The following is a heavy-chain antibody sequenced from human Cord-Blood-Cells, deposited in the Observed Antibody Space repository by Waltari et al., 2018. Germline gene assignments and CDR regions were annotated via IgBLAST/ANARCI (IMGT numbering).Heavy chain of an antibody. CDR1: GFTVSSND. J-gene: IGHJ4*02. V-gene: IGHV3-53*01. CDR2: IYSGGST. D-gene: IGHD2-2*01. Sequence: EVQLVESGGGLIQPGGSLRLSCAASGFTVSSNDMSWVRQAPGKGLEWVSVIYSGGSTYYADSVKGRFTISRDNSKNTLYLQMNSLRAEDTAVYYCARATSVVVPAAFDYWGQGTLVTVSS. CDR3: ARATSVVVPAAFDY.